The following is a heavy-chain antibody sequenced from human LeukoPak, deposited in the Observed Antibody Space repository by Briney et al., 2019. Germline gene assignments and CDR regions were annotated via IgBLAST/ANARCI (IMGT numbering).Heavy chain of an antibody. CDR3: ARLSSGTLASN. D-gene: IGHD1-26*01. Sequence: SETLSLTCTVSGGSISSSSYYWGWIRQPPGKGLEWIGSIYYSGSTYYNPSLKSRVTISVDTSKNQFSLKLSSVTAADTAVYYCARLSSGTLASNRGQGTPVTVSS. CDR1: GGSISSSSYY. CDR2: IYYSGST. J-gene: IGHJ4*02. V-gene: IGHV4-39*01.